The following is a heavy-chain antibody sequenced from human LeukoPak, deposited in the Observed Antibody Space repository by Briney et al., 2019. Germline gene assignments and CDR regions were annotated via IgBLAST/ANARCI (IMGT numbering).Heavy chain of an antibody. D-gene: IGHD6-6*01. J-gene: IGHJ4*02. Sequence: ASVKVSCKASGYTFTSYAMHWVRQAPGQRLEWMGWINAGNGNTKYSQKFQGRVTITRDTSASTACMELRSLRSDDTAVYYCASGTVAARPNLDYWGQGTLVTVSS. CDR3: ASGTVAARPNLDY. CDR2: INAGNGNT. CDR1: GYTFTSYA. V-gene: IGHV1-3*01.